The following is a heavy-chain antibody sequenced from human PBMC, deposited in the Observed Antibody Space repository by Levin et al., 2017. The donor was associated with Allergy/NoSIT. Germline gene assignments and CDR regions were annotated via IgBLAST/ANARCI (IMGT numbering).Heavy chain of an antibody. Sequence: GESLKISCKGSGYSFTSYWIGWVRQMPGKGLEWMGIIYPGDSDTRYSPSFQGQVTISADKSISTAYLQWSSLKASDTAMYYCARLEDYGGNGLNQGIDYWGQGTLVTVSS. J-gene: IGHJ4*02. CDR1: GYSFTSYW. D-gene: IGHD4-23*01. V-gene: IGHV5-51*01. CDR3: ARLEDYGGNGLNQGIDY. CDR2: IYPGDSDT.